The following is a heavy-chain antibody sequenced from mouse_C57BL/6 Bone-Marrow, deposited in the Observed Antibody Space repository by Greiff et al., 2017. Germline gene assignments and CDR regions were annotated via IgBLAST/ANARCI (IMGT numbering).Heavy chain of an antibody. D-gene: IGHD1-1*01. J-gene: IGHJ3*01. Sequence: QVQLQQPGAELVKPGASVKLSCKASGYTFTSYWMHWVKQRPGQGLEWIGMIHPNSGSTNYNEKFKSKATLTVDKSSSTAYMQLSSLTSEDSAVYYCAIPYYGSSYQFAYWGQGTRVTVSA. V-gene: IGHV1-64*01. CDR3: AIPYYGSSYQFAY. CDR2: IHPNSGST. CDR1: GYTFTSYW.